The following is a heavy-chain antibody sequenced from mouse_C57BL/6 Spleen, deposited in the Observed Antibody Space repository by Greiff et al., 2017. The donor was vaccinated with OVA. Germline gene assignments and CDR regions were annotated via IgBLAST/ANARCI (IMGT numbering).Heavy chain of an antibody. CDR1: GYTFTSYW. J-gene: IGHJ4*01. CDR2: IYPNSGGT. Sequence: QVQLQQPGAELVKPGASVKLSCKASGYTFTSYWMHWVKQRPGRGLEWIGRIYPNSGGTKYNEKFKSKATLTVDKPSSTAYMQLSSLTSEDSAVYYCARWGILSMDYWGQGTSVTVSS. CDR3: ARWGILSMDY. D-gene: IGHD5-2*01. V-gene: IGHV1-72*01.